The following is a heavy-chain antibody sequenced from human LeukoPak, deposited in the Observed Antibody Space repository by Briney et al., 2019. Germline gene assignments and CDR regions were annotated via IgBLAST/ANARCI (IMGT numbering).Heavy chain of an antibody. CDR3: ARGPYAGAYCDY. CDR1: GGSFSGYY. V-gene: IGHV4-34*01. CDR2: INHSGST. J-gene: IGHJ4*02. Sequence: SETLSLTCAVYGGSFSGYYWSWIRQPPGKGLEWIGEINHSGSTNYNPSLKSRVTISVVTSKNQFSLKLSSVTAADTAVYYCARGPYAGAYCDYWGQGTLVTVSS. D-gene: IGHD2-21*01.